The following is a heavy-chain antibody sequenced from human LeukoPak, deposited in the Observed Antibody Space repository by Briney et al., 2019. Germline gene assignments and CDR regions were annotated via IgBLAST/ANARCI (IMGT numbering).Heavy chain of an antibody. CDR2: INPNSGGT. Sequence: ASVKVSCKASGYAFTGYYIHWVRQAPGQGLEWMGRINPNSGGTNYAQKFQGRVTMTRDTSISTAYMELSRLTSDDTAVSYCAREPMVRDFNWFDPWGQGTLVTVSS. CDR3: AREPMVRDFNWFDP. J-gene: IGHJ5*02. D-gene: IGHD3-10*01. CDR1: GYAFTGYY. V-gene: IGHV1-2*06.